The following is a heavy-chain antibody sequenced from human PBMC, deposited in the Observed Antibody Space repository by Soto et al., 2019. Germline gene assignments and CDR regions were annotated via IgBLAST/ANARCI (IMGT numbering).Heavy chain of an antibody. V-gene: IGHV4-59*01. Sequence: SETLSLTCTVSGGSMRNYFWTWIRQPPAKGLEWIGYIHYSGTTSFFPSYNPSLRSRVTISEDTSKNQCSLKLLSVTTADTAVYFCAAGEASSRNLAPYYLDFWGQGTLVTVSS. CDR3: AAGEASSRNLAPYYLDF. CDR2: IHYSGTT. CDR1: GGSMRNYF. D-gene: IGHD6-13*01. J-gene: IGHJ4*02.